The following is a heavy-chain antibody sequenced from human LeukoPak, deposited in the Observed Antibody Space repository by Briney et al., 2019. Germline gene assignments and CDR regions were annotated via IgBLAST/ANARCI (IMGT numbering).Heavy chain of an antibody. CDR2: IRSTGNNYAT. V-gene: IGHV3-73*01. Sequence: GGSLKLSCAASGFTFSGSAMHWVRQASGKGLEWVGRIRSTGNNYATTYAASVKGRFTISRDDSKNTAYLQMNSLKPEDTAVYYCTFISTYDAFDIWGQGTMVTVSS. CDR1: GFTFSGSA. D-gene: IGHD3-3*02. CDR3: TFISTYDAFDI. J-gene: IGHJ3*02.